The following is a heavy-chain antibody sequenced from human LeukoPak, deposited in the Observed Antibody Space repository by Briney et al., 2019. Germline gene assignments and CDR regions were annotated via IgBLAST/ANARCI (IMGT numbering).Heavy chain of an antibody. V-gene: IGHV4-34*01. CDR1: GGSFSGYY. CDR3: ARVAMGSYGSGNFDY. Sequence: PSETLSLTCAVYGGSFSGYYWSWIRQPPGKGLEWIGEINHSGSTNYNPSLKGRVTISVDTSKNQFSLKLSSVTAADTAVYYCARVAMGSYGSGNFDYWGQGTLVTVSS. J-gene: IGHJ4*02. D-gene: IGHD3-10*01. CDR2: INHSGST.